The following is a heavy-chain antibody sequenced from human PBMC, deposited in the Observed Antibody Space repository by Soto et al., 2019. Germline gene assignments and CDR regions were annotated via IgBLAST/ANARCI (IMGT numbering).Heavy chain of an antibody. D-gene: IGHD6-13*01. Sequence: QVQLVESGGGVVQPGRSLRLSCAASGFTFSSYGMHWVRQAPGKGLEWVAVIWYDGSNKYYADSVKGRFTISRDNSKNTLYLQMNSLRAEDTAVYYCARTFGYSSSFNTIDYWGQGTLVTVSS. J-gene: IGHJ4*02. V-gene: IGHV3-33*01. CDR2: IWYDGSNK. CDR3: ARTFGYSSSFNTIDY. CDR1: GFTFSSYG.